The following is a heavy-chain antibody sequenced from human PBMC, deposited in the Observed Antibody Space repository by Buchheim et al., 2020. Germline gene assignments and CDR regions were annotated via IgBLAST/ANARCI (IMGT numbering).Heavy chain of an antibody. Sequence: QVQLVQSGAEVKKPGSSVKVSCKASGGTFSSYAISWVRQAPGQGLEWMGGIIPIFGTANYAQKFQGRVTITADESTSTAYVGLRSLRYDETDVYDCARDLTYYYDSSGSGEGYVDYWGQGTL. J-gene: IGHJ4*02. CDR3: ARDLTYYYDSSGSGEGYVDY. CDR1: GGTFSSYA. D-gene: IGHD3-22*01. CDR2: IIPIFGTA. V-gene: IGHV1-69*01.